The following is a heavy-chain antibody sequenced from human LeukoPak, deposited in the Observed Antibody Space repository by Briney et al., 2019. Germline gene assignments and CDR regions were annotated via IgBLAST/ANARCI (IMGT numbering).Heavy chain of an antibody. J-gene: IGHJ4*02. D-gene: IGHD6-19*01. CDR2: INPSGGST. Sequence: ASVKVSCKASGYTFTSYYMHWVRQAPGQGLEWMGIINPSGGSTSYVQKFQGRVTMTRDTSTSTVYMELSSLRSEDTAVYYCARVWNVAGNGGNQYYFDYWGQGTLVTVSS. CDR1: GYTFTSYY. V-gene: IGHV1-46*01. CDR3: ARVWNVAGNGGNQYYFDY.